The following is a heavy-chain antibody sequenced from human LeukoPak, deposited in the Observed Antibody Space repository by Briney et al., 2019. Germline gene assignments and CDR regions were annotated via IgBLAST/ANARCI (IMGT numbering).Heavy chain of an antibody. Sequence: SETLSLTCTVSGGSISSGSYYWSWIRQPAGKGLEWIGRIYTSGSTNYNPSLKSRVTISVDTSTNQSSLKLSSVTAADTAIYYCARSWYADYWGQGTLVTVSS. J-gene: IGHJ4*02. CDR2: IYTSGST. CDR1: GGSISSGSYY. V-gene: IGHV4-61*02. D-gene: IGHD6-13*01. CDR3: ARSWYADY.